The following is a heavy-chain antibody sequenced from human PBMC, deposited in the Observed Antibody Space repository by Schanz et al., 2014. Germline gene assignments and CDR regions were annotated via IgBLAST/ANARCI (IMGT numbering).Heavy chain of an antibody. Sequence: VQLLQFGGGVVQPGRSLRLSCAASGFTFSSYAMSWVRQAPGKGLEWVSAISGSGGSTYYADSVKGRFTISRDNSKNTLYLQMNSLRAEDTAVYYCAKDPSHGDYDYYFDYWGRGTLVTVSS. J-gene: IGHJ4*02. V-gene: IGHV3-23*01. CDR1: GFTFSSYA. CDR2: ISGSGGST. CDR3: AKDPSHGDYDYYFDY. D-gene: IGHD3-22*01.